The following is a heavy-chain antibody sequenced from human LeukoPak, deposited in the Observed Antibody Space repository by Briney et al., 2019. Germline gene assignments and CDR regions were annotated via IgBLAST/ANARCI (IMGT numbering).Heavy chain of an antibody. D-gene: IGHD2-21*02. Sequence: GRSLRLSCAASGFTFSSYSMNWVRQAPGKGLEWVSYISSSSSTIYYADSVKGRFTISRDNAKNSLYLQMNSLRDEDTAVYYCARDRGRSYCGGDCRYYYYGMDVWGQGTTVTVSS. V-gene: IGHV3-48*02. CDR1: GFTFSSYS. J-gene: IGHJ6*02. CDR2: ISSSSSTI. CDR3: ARDRGRSYCGGDCRYYYYGMDV.